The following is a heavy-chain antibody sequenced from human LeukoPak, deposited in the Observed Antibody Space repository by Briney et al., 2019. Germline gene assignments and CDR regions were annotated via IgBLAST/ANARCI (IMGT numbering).Heavy chain of an antibody. D-gene: IGHD3-22*01. CDR1: GFIFSAYG. J-gene: IGHJ4*02. CDR2: IWYDGGNK. Sequence: GGSLRLSCAASGFIFSAYGMHWVRQAPGKGLEGVAVIWYDGGNKYYADSVKGRFTISRDNSKNTLYLQMNSLRAEDTAVYYCAKERLHKYYYDSSGSYYFDYWGQGTLVTVSS. CDR3: AKERLHKYYYDSSGSYYFDY. V-gene: IGHV3-30*02.